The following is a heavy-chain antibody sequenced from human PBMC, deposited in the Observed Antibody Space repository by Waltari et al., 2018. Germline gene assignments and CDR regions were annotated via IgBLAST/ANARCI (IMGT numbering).Heavy chain of an antibody. CDR1: GLSFSNYW. D-gene: IGHD6-13*01. J-gene: IGHJ4*02. V-gene: IGHV3-7*01. CDR2: IKQDGSEK. Sequence: EVQLVESGGGLAKPGGSLRRSCAASGLSFSNYWMTWVRQASGKGPEWVANIKQDGSEKYYMDSVKGRFTISRDNAKNSLYLQMNNLRVEDTAVYYCTRGGRDSSWYWRDWGQGTLVTVSS. CDR3: TRGGRDSSWYWRD.